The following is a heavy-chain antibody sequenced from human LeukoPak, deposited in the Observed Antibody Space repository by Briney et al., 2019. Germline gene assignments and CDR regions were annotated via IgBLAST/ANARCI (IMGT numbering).Heavy chain of an antibody. D-gene: IGHD3-10*01. CDR2: INPDNGNT. J-gene: IGHJ4*02. V-gene: IGHV1-18*01. Sequence: VASVKVSCKAAGYTFTTYPITWVRQAPGQGLEWMGWINPDNGNTIYAQKVQGRLTMTTDTSTTTAYMELRSLRSDDTAVYYCARVRTYSYGSGSYYWDCYFDYWGLGTLVTVSS. CDR3: ARVRTYSYGSGSYYWDCYFDY. CDR1: GYTFTTYP.